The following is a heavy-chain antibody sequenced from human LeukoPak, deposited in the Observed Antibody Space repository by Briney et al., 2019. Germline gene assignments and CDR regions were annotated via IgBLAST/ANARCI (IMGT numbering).Heavy chain of an antibody. Sequence: PSETLSLTCTVSGGSISSSSYYWGWIRQPPGKGLEWIGSIYYSGSTYYNPSLKSRVTISVDTSKNQFSLKLSSVTAADTAVYYCATIYDSSGYVRCFDYWGQGTLVTVSS. V-gene: IGHV4-39*01. CDR3: ATIYDSSGYVRCFDY. CDR1: GGSISSSSYY. D-gene: IGHD3-22*01. CDR2: IYYSGST. J-gene: IGHJ4*02.